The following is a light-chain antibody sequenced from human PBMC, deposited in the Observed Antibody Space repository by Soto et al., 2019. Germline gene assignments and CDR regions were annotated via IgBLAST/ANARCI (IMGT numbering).Light chain of an antibody. V-gene: IGKV3-11*01. CDR1: QSVSSY. CDR3: QQRSNWPPMYT. CDR2: DAS. Sequence: EIVLTQSPATLSLSPGERATLSCRASQSVSSYLAWYQQKPGQAPRLLIYDASNRATGIAARFSGSGSWTDFTLTISSLEPEDFAVDYCQQRSNWPPMYTFGQGTKLEIK. J-gene: IGKJ2*01.